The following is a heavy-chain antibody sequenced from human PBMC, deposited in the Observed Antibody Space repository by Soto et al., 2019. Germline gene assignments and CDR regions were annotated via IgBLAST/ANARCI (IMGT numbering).Heavy chain of an antibody. CDR3: ARDHAVYQLLSLWRYYYGMDV. D-gene: IGHD2-2*01. V-gene: IGHV1-18*01. J-gene: IGHJ6*02. Sequence: QVQLVQSGAEGKKPGASVKVSCKASGYTFTSYGISWGRQAPGQGLGWMGWISAYNGNTNYEKKLQGRTTMTTDTYTSTAYMELRSLRSDDTAVYYCARDHAVYQLLSLWRYYYGMDVWGQGTTVTVSS. CDR2: ISAYNGNT. CDR1: GYTFTSYG.